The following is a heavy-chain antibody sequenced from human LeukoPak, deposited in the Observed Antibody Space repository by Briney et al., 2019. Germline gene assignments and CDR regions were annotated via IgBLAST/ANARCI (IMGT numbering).Heavy chain of an antibody. CDR1: GFTFSSYS. CDR2: INHSGST. J-gene: IGHJ6*02. V-gene: IGHV4-34*01. CDR3: ARGRYDYGMDV. Sequence: PGGSLRLSCAASGFTFSSYSMNWIRQPPGKGLEWIGEINHSGSTNYNPSLKSRVTISVDTSKNQFSLKLSSVTAADTAVYYCARGRYDYGMDVWGQGTTVTVSS.